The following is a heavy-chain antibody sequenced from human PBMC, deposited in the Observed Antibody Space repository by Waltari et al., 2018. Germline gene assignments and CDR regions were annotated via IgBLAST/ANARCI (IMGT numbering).Heavy chain of an antibody. CDR1: GGSISSYY. J-gene: IGHJ4*02. CDR3: ARSSSGDLGFDY. CDR2: IYYSGST. D-gene: IGHD2-21*02. Sequence: QVQLQESGPGLVKPSETLSLTCTVPGGSISSYYWSWIRQPPGKGLEWIGYIYYSGSTNYNPSLKSRVTISVDTSKNQFSLKLSSVTAADTAVYYCARSSSGDLGFDYWGQGTLVTVSS. V-gene: IGHV4-59*01.